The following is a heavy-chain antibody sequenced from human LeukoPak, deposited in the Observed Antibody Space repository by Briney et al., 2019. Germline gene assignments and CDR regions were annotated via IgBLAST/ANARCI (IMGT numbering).Heavy chain of an antibody. V-gene: IGHV3-7*01. Sequence: GGSLRLSCAASGFTFSSYWMSWVRQAPGKGLEWVANIKHDGSEKDYVDSVKGRFTISRDNAKNSLFLRMNSLRDEDTAVYYCARAQGYDYVWGTYRFDVWGQGTLVTVSS. CDR1: GFTFSSYW. D-gene: IGHD3-16*02. CDR2: IKHDGSEK. J-gene: IGHJ4*02. CDR3: ARAQGYDYVWGTYRFDV.